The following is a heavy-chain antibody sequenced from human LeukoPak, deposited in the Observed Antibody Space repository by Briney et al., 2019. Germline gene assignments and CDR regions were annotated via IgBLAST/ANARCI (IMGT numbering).Heavy chain of an antibody. V-gene: IGHV1-2*02. Sequence: ASVKVSCKASGYTFTGYYMHWVRQAPGQGLEWMGWINPNSGGTNYAQKFQGRVTMTRDTSISTAYMELSRLRSDDTAVYYCARSIVVVPAATKSPYSYGSSWGQGTLVTVSS. CDR1: GYTFTGYY. J-gene: IGHJ4*02. D-gene: IGHD2-2*01. CDR2: INPNSGGT. CDR3: ARSIVVVPAATKSPYSYGSS.